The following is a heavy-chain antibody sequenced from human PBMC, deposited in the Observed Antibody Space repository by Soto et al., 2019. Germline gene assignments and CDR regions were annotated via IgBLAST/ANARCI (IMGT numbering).Heavy chain of an antibody. V-gene: IGHV1-69*13. CDR1: GGTFSSYA. Sequence: GASVKVCCKASGGTFSSYAISWVRQAPGQGLEWMGGIIPIFGTANYAQKFQGRVTITADESTSTAYMELSSLRSEDTAVYYCARWQGMSSRIQLWLRTAHGMDVWGQGTTVTVSS. CDR2: IIPIFGTA. J-gene: IGHJ6*02. CDR3: ARWQGMSSRIQLWLRTAHGMDV. D-gene: IGHD5-18*01.